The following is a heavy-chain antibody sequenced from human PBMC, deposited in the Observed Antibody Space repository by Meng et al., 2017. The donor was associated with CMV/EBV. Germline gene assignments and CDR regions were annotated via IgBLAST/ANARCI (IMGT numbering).Heavy chain of an antibody. CDR1: GGAISSGDYY. J-gene: IGHJ4*02. V-gene: IGHV4-30-4*08. CDR2: IYYSVST. Sequence: QVQLQESGPVLVKPSQTHCLTCTVSGGAISSGDYYWSWIRQPPGKGLEWIGYIYYSVSTYYNPSLKSRVTISVDTSKNQFSLKLSSVTAADTAVYYCARVGRTSCYDYWGQGTLVTVSS. D-gene: IGHD2-2*01. CDR3: ARVGRTSCYDY.